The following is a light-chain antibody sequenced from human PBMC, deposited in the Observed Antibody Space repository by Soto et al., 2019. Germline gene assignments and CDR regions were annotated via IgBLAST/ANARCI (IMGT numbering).Light chain of an antibody. CDR2: DVI. Sequence: QSALTQPRSVSGSPGQSVTISCTGTSSDVGGYNYVSWYQQEPGKAPKLMIYDVIKRPSGVPDRFSGSKSDNAASLTISGLQAEDEADYYCCSYAGSYSDVFGTGTKLTVL. CDR3: CSYAGSYSDV. V-gene: IGLV2-11*01. J-gene: IGLJ1*01. CDR1: SSDVGGYNY.